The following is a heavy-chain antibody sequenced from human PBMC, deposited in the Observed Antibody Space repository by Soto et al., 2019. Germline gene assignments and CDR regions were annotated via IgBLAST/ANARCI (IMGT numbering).Heavy chain of an antibody. CDR2: VSSAGGSK. CDR3: ARGGGYSGYDRLDY. D-gene: IGHD5-12*01. J-gene: IGHJ4*02. V-gene: IGHV3-30-3*01. Sequence: QVQLVESGGGVVQSGKSLRLSCAASGFTFNTYVMHWVRQAPGKGLEWLAFVSSAGGSKYYADSVTGRFTISRDNSQNTLHLQMNSLGPEDTAVYYCARGGGYSGYDRLDYWGQGTRVTVSS. CDR1: GFTFNTYV.